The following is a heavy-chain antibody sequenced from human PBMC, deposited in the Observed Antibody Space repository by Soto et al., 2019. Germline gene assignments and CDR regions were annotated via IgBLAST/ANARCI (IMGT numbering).Heavy chain of an antibody. Sequence: SETLSLTCTVSGGSISSSSYYWGWIRQPPGKGLEWIGSIYYSGSTYYNPSLKSRVTISVDTSKNQFSLKLSSVTAADTAVYYCARHALRGRRVVTAILGFDYWGQGTLVTVSS. CDR3: ARHALRGRRVVTAILGFDY. J-gene: IGHJ4*02. V-gene: IGHV4-39*01. CDR2: IYYSGST. CDR1: GGSISSSSYY. D-gene: IGHD2-21*02.